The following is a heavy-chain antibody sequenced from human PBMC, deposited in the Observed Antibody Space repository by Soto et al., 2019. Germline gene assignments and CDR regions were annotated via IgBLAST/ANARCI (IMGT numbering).Heavy chain of an antibody. J-gene: IGHJ4*02. CDR2: SSPYNGNT. CDR3: ARHSGYDYVFVY. V-gene: IGHV1-18*01. D-gene: IGHD5-12*01. CDR1: GYTFINYD. Sequence: ASVKVSCKASGYTFINYDISWLRQAPGQGLEWMGWSSPYNGNTNYAHTFQGRVTMTADTSASSGYMELRSLRSDDTAVYFCARHSGYDYVFVYWGQGTLVTVSS.